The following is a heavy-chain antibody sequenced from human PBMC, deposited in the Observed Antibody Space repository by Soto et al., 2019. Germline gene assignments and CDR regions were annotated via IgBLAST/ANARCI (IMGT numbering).Heavy chain of an antibody. J-gene: IGHJ4*02. D-gene: IGHD2-21*01. Sequence: QVQLVDSGGGVVQPGRSLRLSCAASGFTFSSYGMHWVRQAPGKGLEWVAIIWYNGSNKYYADSVKGRFTISRDNSKNTLYLQMNSLKAEDTAVYYCARWAGVVATIDYWGQGTLVTVSS. CDR1: GFTFSSYG. CDR2: IWYNGSNK. CDR3: ARWAGVVATIDY. V-gene: IGHV3-33*01.